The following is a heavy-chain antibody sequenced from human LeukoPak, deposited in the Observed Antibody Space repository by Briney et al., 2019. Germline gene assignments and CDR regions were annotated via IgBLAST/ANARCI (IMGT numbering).Heavy chain of an antibody. V-gene: IGHV3-49*03. J-gene: IGHJ6*03. Sequence: GGSLRLSCTASGFTFGDYAMSWFRQAPGKGLEWVGFIRSKAYGGTTEYAASVKGRFTISRDDSKSIAYLQMNSLKTEDTAVYYCTRGGPPRRFYYYYYYMDVWGKGTTVTVSS. CDR3: TRGGPPRRFYYYYYYMDV. CDR2: IRSKAYGGTT. CDR1: GFTFGDYA.